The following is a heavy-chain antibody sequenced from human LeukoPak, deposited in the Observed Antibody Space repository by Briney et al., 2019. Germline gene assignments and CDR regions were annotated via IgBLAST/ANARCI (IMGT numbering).Heavy chain of an antibody. Sequence: GGSLRLSCAASGFTFSGYWMHWVRHAPGKGLVWVSRINSDGSSTSYADSVKGRFTISRDNAKNTLYLQMNSLRAEDTAVYYCAREWRYSSSSGPFDYWGQGTLVTVSS. D-gene: IGHD6-6*01. CDR3: AREWRYSSSSGPFDY. J-gene: IGHJ4*02. CDR1: GFTFSGYW. V-gene: IGHV3-74*01. CDR2: INSDGSST.